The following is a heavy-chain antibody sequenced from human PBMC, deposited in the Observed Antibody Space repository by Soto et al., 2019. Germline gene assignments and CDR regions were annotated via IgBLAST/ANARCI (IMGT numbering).Heavy chain of an antibody. CDR2: IYTSGST. Sequence: QVQLQESGPGLVKPSETLSLTCTVSGGSISSYYWSWIRQPAGKGLEWIGRIYTSGSTNYNPSLKSRVTMSVDTSKNQFSLKLSSVTAADTAVYYCAREGCSSTSCHNPTPSVDVWGQGTTVTVSS. J-gene: IGHJ6*02. CDR1: GGSISSYY. CDR3: AREGCSSTSCHNPTPSVDV. D-gene: IGHD2-2*02. V-gene: IGHV4-4*07.